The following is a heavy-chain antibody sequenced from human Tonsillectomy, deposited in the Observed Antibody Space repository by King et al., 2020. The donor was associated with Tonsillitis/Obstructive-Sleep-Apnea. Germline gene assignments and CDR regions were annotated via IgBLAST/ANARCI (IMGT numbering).Heavy chain of an antibody. D-gene: IGHD1-26*01. CDR1: GGSISSGGYY. CDR2: IYYSGST. Sequence: VQLQESGPGLVKPSQTLSLTCTVSGGSISSGGYYWSWIRQHPGKGLEWIGYIYYSGSTYYNPSLKSRVTISVDTSKNKFSLKLSSVTAAYTAVYYCVTRYSGRKSYLVDYWGQGTLVTVSS. CDR3: VTRYSGRKSYLVDY. V-gene: IGHV4-31*03. J-gene: IGHJ4*02.